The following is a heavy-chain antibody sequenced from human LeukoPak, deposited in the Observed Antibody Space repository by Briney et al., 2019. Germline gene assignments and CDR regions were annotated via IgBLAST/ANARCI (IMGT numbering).Heavy chain of an antibody. V-gene: IGHV1-24*01. J-gene: IGHJ4*02. CDR1: GYTLTELS. CDR2: FDPEDGET. CDR3: ARGPYGSGSSNGFDY. D-gene: IGHD3-10*01. Sequence: ASVKVSCKVSGYTLTELSMHWVRQAPGKGLEWMGGFDPEDGETIYAQKFQGRVTMTEDTSTDTACMELSSLRSEDTAVYYCARGPYGSGSSNGFDYWGQGTLVTVSS.